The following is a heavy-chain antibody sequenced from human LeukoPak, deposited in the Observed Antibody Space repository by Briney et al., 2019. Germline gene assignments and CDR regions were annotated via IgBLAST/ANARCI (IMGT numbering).Heavy chain of an antibody. J-gene: IGHJ4*02. CDR3: ARREDKGSLDY. Sequence: EESLKISCKGSGSSFTNYWIGWVRQMPGEGLEWMGIIYPGNSDTRYSPSFQGQVTISADKSISTAYLQWSSLKASDTAMYYCARREDKGSLDYWGQGTLVTVSS. CDR1: GSSFTNYW. V-gene: IGHV5-51*01. D-gene: IGHD1-26*01. CDR2: IYPGNSDT.